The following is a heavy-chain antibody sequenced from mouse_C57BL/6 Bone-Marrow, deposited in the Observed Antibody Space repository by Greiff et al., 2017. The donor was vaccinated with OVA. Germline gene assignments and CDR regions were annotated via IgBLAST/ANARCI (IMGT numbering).Heavy chain of an antibody. Sequence: QVQLQQSGAELARPGASVKLSCKASGYTFTSYGISWVKQRTGPGLEWIGEIYPRSGNTYYNEKFKGKATLTADKSSSTAYMELRSLTSEDSAVYFCARDYGSRYAMDYWGQGTSVTVSS. V-gene: IGHV1-81*01. D-gene: IGHD1-1*01. J-gene: IGHJ4*01. CDR2: IYPRSGNT. CDR3: ARDYGSRYAMDY. CDR1: GYTFTSYG.